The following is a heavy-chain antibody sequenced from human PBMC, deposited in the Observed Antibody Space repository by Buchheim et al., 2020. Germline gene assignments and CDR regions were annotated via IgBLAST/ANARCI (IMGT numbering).Heavy chain of an antibody. CDR3: ARVFHYGDYLYYYYGMDV. V-gene: IGHV3-30-3*01. CDR1: GFTFSSYA. CDR2: ISYDGSNK. D-gene: IGHD4-17*01. Sequence: QVQLVESGGGVVQPGRSLRLSCAASGFTFSSYAMYWVRQAPGKGLEWVAVISYDGSNKYYADSVKGRFTISRDNSKNTLYLQMNSLRAEDTAVYYCARVFHYGDYLYYYYGMDVWGQGTT. J-gene: IGHJ6*02.